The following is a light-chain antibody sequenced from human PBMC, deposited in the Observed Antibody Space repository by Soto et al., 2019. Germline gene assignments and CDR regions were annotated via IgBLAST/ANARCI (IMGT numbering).Light chain of an antibody. CDR2: ATS. Sequence: DIQMTQSPSSLSASVGDRVTITCRASQGISSGLAWYQQKPDQAPTSLIYATSSLQSGVPSRFSGSGSGTEFSLTISSLQPEDFATYSCQQYNRFPITFGQGTRQEIK. CDR3: QQYNRFPIT. J-gene: IGKJ5*01. CDR1: QGISSG. V-gene: IGKV1D-16*01.